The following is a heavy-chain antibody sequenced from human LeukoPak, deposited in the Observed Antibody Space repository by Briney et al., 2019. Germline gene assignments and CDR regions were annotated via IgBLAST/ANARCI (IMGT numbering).Heavy chain of an antibody. D-gene: IGHD5-18*01. V-gene: IGHV3-21*01. CDR3: ARDLSYGAGFDY. Sequence: PGGSLRLSCAASGFTFSSYSMNWVRQAPGKGLEWVSSISSSSSYIYYADSVKGRFTISRDNAKNSLYLQMNSLRAEDTAVYYCARDLSYGAGFDYWGQGTLVTVSS. CDR2: ISSSSSYI. J-gene: IGHJ4*02. CDR1: GFTFSSYS.